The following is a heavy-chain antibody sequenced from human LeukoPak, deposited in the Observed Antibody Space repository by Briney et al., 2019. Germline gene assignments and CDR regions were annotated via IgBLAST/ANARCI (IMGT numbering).Heavy chain of an antibody. CDR2: IYYTGTT. CDR1: GASITSSNYY. D-gene: IGHD3-22*01. Sequence: SETLSLTCTVSGASITSSNYYWLWLRQPPGKGLEWIGSIYYTGTTYYNPSLKSRVTISVDTSKNQFSLKLSSVTAADTAVYYCAREYYYDSFFDYWGQRTLVTVSS. J-gene: IGHJ4*02. V-gene: IGHV4-39*07. CDR3: AREYYYDSFFDY.